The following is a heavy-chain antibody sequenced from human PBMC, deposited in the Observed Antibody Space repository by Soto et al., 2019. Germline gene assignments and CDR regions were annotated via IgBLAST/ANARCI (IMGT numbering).Heavy chain of an antibody. CDR2: ISSSSSYI. Sequence: GGSLRLSCAASGFTFSSYFMNWVRQAPGKGLEWVSSISSSSSYIYYADSVKGRFTISRDNAKNSLYLQMNSLRAEDTAVYYCARVYYYDSSGYYAIDYWGQGTLVTVSS. J-gene: IGHJ4*02. CDR1: GFTFSSYF. V-gene: IGHV3-21*01. CDR3: ARVYYYDSSGYYAIDY. D-gene: IGHD3-22*01.